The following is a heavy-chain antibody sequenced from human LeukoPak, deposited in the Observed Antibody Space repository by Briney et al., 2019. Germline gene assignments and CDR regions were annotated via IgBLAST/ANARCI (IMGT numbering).Heavy chain of an antibody. J-gene: IGHJ5*02. CDR1: GDSISRSC. D-gene: IGHD3-16*01. Sequence: SETLSLTCTVSGDSISRSCWSWIRQPPGKGLEWLGYISYSGSTIANPSLRSPVSTSAETSTNQLSLRQTTGTDADAAVLYFWRGGQVNGFDPWGQGTLVTVSS. CDR3: WRGGQVNGFDP. V-gene: IGHV4-59*12. CDR2: ISYSGST.